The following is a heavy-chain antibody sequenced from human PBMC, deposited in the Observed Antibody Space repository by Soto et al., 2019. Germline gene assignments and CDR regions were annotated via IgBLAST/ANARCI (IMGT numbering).Heavy chain of an antibody. Sequence: GESLRISCTGSGYSFTRYWIGWVRQMPGKGLEWMGIIYPGDSDTRYSPSFQGQVTISADKSISTAYLQWSSLKASDTAMYYCASYSSSPTTSYYYYYYGMDVWGQGTTVTVSS. CDR3: ASYSSSPTTSYYYYYYGMDV. J-gene: IGHJ6*02. CDR2: IYPGDSDT. CDR1: GYSFTRYW. D-gene: IGHD6-6*01. V-gene: IGHV5-51*01.